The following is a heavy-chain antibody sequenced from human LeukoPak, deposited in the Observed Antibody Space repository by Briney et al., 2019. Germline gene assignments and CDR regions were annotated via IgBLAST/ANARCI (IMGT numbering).Heavy chain of an antibody. CDR3: ARSDYVWGKYDY. Sequence: SETLSLTCAVYGGSFSGYYWSWIRQPPGKGLEWIGEINHSGSTNYNPSLKSRVTISVDTSKNQFSLKLSSVTAADTAVYYCARSDYVWGKYDYWGQGTLVTVSS. J-gene: IGHJ4*02. V-gene: IGHV4-34*01. CDR1: GGSFSGYY. D-gene: IGHD3-16*01. CDR2: INHSGST.